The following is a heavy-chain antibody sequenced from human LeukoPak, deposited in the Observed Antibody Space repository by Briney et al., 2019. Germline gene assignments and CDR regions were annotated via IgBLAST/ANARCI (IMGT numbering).Heavy chain of an antibody. J-gene: IGHJ5*02. CDR3: ARGYYDSSGYRNWFDP. Sequence: ASVKVSCKASGYTFTSYDINWVRQATGQGLEWMGWMNPNSGNTGYAQKFQGRVTMTRNTSISTAYMELSSLRSEDTAVYYCARGYYDSSGYRNWFDPWGQGTLVTVSS. CDR2: MNPNSGNT. CDR1: GYTFTSYD. V-gene: IGHV1-8*01. D-gene: IGHD3-22*01.